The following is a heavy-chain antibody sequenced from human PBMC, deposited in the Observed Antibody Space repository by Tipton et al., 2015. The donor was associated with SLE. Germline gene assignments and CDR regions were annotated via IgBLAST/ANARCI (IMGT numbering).Heavy chain of an antibody. V-gene: IGHV4-59*11. CDR1: GGSISSHY. J-gene: IGHJ5*02. CDR3: ARGGEQQLVWGWFDP. Sequence: LRLSCTVSGGSISSHYWSWIRQPPGKGLEWIGYIYYSGSTNYNPSLKSRVTISVDTSKNQFSLKLSSVTAADTAVYYCARGGEQQLVWGWFDPWGQGTLVTVSS. CDR2: IYYSGST. D-gene: IGHD6-13*01.